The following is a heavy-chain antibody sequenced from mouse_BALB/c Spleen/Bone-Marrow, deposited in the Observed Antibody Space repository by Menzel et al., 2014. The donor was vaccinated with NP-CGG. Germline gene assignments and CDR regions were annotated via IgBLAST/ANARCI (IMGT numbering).Heavy chain of an antibody. CDR3: SRLRMITTYFDV. CDR2: ISSSGSYT. D-gene: IGHD2-4*01. CDR1: GFTFSTYA. Sequence: DVKLVESGGGLAKPGGSLQLSCAASGFTFSTYAMSWVRQTPGKRLEWVATISSSGSYTYYPESVKGRFTISRDNAKNTLYLQMSSLRSEDTAMFYCSRLRMITTYFDVWGAGTTVTVSS. J-gene: IGHJ1*01. V-gene: IGHV5-9-1*01.